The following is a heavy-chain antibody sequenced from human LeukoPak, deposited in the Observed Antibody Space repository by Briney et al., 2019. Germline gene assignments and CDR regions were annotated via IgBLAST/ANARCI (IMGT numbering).Heavy chain of an antibody. CDR1: GGSFSGYY. V-gene: IGHV4-34*01. J-gene: IGHJ4*02. CDR3: ARGFGERPVDY. Sequence: SETLSLTCAVYGGSFSGYYWNWIRQPPGKGLEWIGEINHSGSTNYNPSLKSRVTISVDTSKNQFSLKLSSVTAADTAVYYCARGFGERPVDYWGQGTLVTVSS. D-gene: IGHD3-10*01. CDR2: INHSGST.